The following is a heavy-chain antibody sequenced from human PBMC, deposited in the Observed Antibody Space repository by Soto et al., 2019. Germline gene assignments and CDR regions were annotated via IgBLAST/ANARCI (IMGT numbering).Heavy chain of an antibody. CDR1: GYSFTNHA. CDR2: INAGSGNT. D-gene: IGHD3-16*01. V-gene: IGHV1-3*01. J-gene: IGHJ6*02. CDR3: ARGTLRYYAIDV. Sequence: ASVKVSCKAPGYSFTNHAIHWVRQAPGQSPEWMGWINAGSGNTKSSQKFQGRVTITRDTSASTAYMELSSLRSEDTAVYYCARGTLRYYAIDVWGQGTTVTVSS.